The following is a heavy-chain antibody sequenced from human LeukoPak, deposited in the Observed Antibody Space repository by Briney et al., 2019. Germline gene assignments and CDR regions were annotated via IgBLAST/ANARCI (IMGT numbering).Heavy chain of an antibody. Sequence: GGSLRLSGAASGFTFSTYWKAWVRQAPGKGLEWVANIKGDESAKHQADSVKGRFTISRDNAQNSVYLQMSSLRGEDTAVYYCARDVGGSLDYWGQGTLVTVSS. J-gene: IGHJ4*02. CDR1: GFTFSTYW. V-gene: IGHV3-7*01. CDR2: IKGDESAK. CDR3: ARDVGGSLDY. D-gene: IGHD1-26*01.